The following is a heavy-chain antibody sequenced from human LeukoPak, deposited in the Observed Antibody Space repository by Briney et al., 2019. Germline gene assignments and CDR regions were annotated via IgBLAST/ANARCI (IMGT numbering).Heavy chain of an antibody. Sequence: GGSLRLSCAASGFTFNRCAMSWVRQAPGQGLEWVSAISGNGVSTYYADSVKGRFTISRDKSENTLYLQVNSLRAEDTATYYCAKDQGDYPSRYFDFWGRGTLVTVSS. CDR2: ISGNGVST. V-gene: IGHV3-23*01. CDR1: GFTFNRCA. J-gene: IGHJ2*01. CDR3: AKDQGDYPSRYFDF. D-gene: IGHD4-17*01.